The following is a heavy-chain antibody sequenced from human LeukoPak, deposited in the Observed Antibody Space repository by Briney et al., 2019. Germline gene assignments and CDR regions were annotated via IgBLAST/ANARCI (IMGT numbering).Heavy chain of an antibody. CDR2: IRNDGYEK. CDR3: AKGATGTTWPWFDP. J-gene: IGHJ5*02. V-gene: IGHV3-30*02. D-gene: IGHD1-1*01. CDR1: GFTFSTYG. Sequence: GGSLRLSCAEPGFTFSTYGMHWVRQAPGKGLEWVAFIRNDGYEKYYVDSVKGRFTISRDNSLNTLSLQMNSLRAEDTAVYYCAKGATGTTWPWFDPCGQGTLVTVSS.